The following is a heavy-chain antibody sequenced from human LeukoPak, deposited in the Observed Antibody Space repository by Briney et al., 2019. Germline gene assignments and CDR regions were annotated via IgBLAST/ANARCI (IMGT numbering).Heavy chain of an antibody. Sequence: SETLSLTCAVSGDSISSNNWWGWVRQPPGKGLEWIGEIYHSGSSNYNPSLKSRVTVSVDKSKNQFSLKVTSVTAADTAVYYCVTSSGYYSVFDYWGQGTLVTVSS. CDR1: GDSISSNNW. CDR2: IYHSGSS. V-gene: IGHV4-4*02. J-gene: IGHJ4*02. D-gene: IGHD3-22*01. CDR3: VTSSGYYSVFDY.